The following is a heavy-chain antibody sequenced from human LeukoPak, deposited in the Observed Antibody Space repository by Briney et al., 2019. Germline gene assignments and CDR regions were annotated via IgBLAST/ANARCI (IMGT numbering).Heavy chain of an antibody. CDR1: GFTFGDYA. CDR2: ISGSGGST. Sequence: GGSLRLSCTASGFTFGDYAMSWVRQAPGKGLEWVSAISGSGGSTYYADSVKGRFTISRDNSKNTLYLQMNSLRAEDTAVYYCARAFGEFDYYYYMDVWGKGTTVTVSS. J-gene: IGHJ6*03. D-gene: IGHD3-10*01. CDR3: ARAFGEFDYYYYMDV. V-gene: IGHV3-23*01.